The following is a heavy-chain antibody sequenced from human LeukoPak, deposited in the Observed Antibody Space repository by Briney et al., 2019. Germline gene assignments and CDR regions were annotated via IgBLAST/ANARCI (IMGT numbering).Heavy chain of an antibody. Sequence: GGSLRLSCAASGFTFSSYAMSWVRQAPGKGLEWVSAISGSGGSTYYADSVKGRFTISRDNAKNTLYLQMNSLRAEDTAVYYCATPRGSGSYLAFDYWGQGTLVTVSS. V-gene: IGHV3-23*01. J-gene: IGHJ4*02. CDR3: ATPRGSGSYLAFDY. D-gene: IGHD1-26*01. CDR1: GFTFSSYA. CDR2: ISGSGGST.